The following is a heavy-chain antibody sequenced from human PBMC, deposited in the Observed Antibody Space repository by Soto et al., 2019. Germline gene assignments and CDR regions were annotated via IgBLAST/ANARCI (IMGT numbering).Heavy chain of an antibody. D-gene: IGHD3-10*01. CDR2: IYYSGST. CDR1: GVSISSYY. Sequence: SETLSLTCTVSGVSISSYYWSWIRQPPGKGLEWIGYIYYSGSTNYNPSLKSRVTISVDTSKNQFSLKLSSVTAADTAVYYCARLVRRAIIARLGYYYYMDVWGKGTTVTVSS. CDR3: ARLVRRAIIARLGYYYYMDV. V-gene: IGHV4-59*01. J-gene: IGHJ6*03.